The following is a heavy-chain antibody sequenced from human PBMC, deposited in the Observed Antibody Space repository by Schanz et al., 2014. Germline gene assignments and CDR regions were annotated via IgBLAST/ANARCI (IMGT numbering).Heavy chain of an antibody. CDR3: AKAEYDILTDSYSRLDP. CDR2: ISAYNGNT. D-gene: IGHD3-9*01. Sequence: QVQLVQSGAEVKKPGASVKVSCKASGYTFTSYGISWVRQAPGQGLEWMGWISAYNGNTKYPQKLLGRVTMTADTSTNTAYMELRSLRSDDTAVYYCAKAEYDILTDSYSRLDPWGQGTLVTVSS. CDR1: GYTFTSYG. J-gene: IGHJ5*02. V-gene: IGHV1-18*01.